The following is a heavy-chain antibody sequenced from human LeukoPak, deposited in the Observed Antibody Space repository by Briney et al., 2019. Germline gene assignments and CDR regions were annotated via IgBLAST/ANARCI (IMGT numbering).Heavy chain of an antibody. D-gene: IGHD6-19*01. CDR1: GGSTSSYY. CDR3: ARGLAVARYYYYGMDV. CDR2: IYYSGST. Sequence: PSETLSLTCTVSGGSTSSYYWSWIRQPPGKGLEWIGYIYYSGSTNYNPSLKSRVIISVDTSKNQFSLKLSSVTAADTAVYYCARGLAVARYYYYGMDVWGQGTTVTVSS. V-gene: IGHV4-59*01. J-gene: IGHJ6*02.